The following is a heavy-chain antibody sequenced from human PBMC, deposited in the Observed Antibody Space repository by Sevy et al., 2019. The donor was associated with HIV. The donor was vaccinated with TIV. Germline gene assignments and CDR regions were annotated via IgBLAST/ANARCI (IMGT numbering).Heavy chain of an antibody. CDR1: XFXFSSYD. J-gene: IGHJ5*02. Sequence: GGSLRLSCTXSXFXFSSYDMXWVRQAPGKGLEWVSKISSSGSSIYYADSVKGRFTISRDNAKNSLNLQMNSLRAEDTXVXYXTRNXXAFXNGXDXXXQGTLVTVSS. CDR2: ISSSGSSI. CDR3: TRNXXAFXNGXDX. V-gene: IGHV3-48*03.